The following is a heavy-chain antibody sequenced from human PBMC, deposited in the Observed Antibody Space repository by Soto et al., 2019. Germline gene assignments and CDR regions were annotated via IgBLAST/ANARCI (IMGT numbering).Heavy chain of an antibody. CDR1: GFTFSDYD. Sequence: ESGGGLVEPGGYLRISCAASGFTFSDYDMSWIRQSPGKGPEWVSFVSSSGTTMYFADSVKGRFTISRDNAKNSLYLQMNSLRAEDTAVYYCARMGPRAARPSYWGQGTLVTVSS. V-gene: IGHV3-11*01. J-gene: IGHJ4*02. CDR3: ARMGPRAARPSY. D-gene: IGHD6-6*01. CDR2: VSSSGTTM.